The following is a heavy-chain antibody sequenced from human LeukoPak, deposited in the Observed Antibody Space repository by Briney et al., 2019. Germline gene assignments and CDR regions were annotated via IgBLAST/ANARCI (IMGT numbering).Heavy chain of an antibody. J-gene: IGHJ5*02. CDR2: IYTSGST. D-gene: IGHD6-13*01. CDR3: AREFPPSLAESLAAAGRTPSTNWFDP. V-gene: IGHV4-61*02. Sequence: PSETLSLTCTVSGGSISSGSYYWSWIRQPAGKGLEWIGRIYTSGSTNYNPSLKSRVTISVDTSKNQFSLKLSSVTAADTAVYYCAREFPPSLAESLAAAGRTPSTNWFDPWGQGTLVTVSS. CDR1: GGSISSGSYY.